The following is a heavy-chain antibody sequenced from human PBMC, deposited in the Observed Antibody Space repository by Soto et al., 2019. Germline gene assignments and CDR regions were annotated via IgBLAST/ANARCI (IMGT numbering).Heavy chain of an antibody. CDR1: GLIFSDVW. V-gene: IGHV3-15*01. CDR3: TTSNLGVDF. CDR2: IKTKPDDGTI. D-gene: IGHD1-1*01. Sequence: GGSLRLSCAASGLIFSDVWMTWVRQAPGKGLEWVGRIKTKPDDGTIDYAAPVRGRFTISRDDSKNTLYLQMTSLTPDDTGVYYCTTSNLGVDFWGPGTLVTSPQ. J-gene: IGHJ4*02.